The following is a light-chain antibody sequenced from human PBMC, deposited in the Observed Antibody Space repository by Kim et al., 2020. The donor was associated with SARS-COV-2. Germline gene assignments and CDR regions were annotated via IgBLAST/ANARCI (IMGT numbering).Light chain of an antibody. J-gene: IGLJ2*01. Sequence: SSELTQDPAVSVALGQTVSITCQGDSLRSYYATWYQQKQGQAPILVIYGKNNRPSGIPDRFAGSSSGNPASLNITGTQAGDEADYYCNSRDSNDNVVFGGGTQLTVL. CDR3: NSRDSNDNVV. V-gene: IGLV3-19*01. CDR1: SLRSYY. CDR2: GKN.